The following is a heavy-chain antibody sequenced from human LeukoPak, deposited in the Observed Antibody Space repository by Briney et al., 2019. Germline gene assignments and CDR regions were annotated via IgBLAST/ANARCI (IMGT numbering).Heavy chain of an antibody. J-gene: IGHJ3*02. CDR2: INPNSGGT. V-gene: IGHV1-2*06. D-gene: IGHD2-15*01. CDR1: GYTFTGYY. CDR3: ARVSGAPHDAFDI. Sequence: ASVKVSCKASGYTFTGYYMHWVRQAPGQGLEWMGRINPNSGGTNYAQKFQGRVTMTRDTSIRTAYMELSRLRSDDTAVYYCARVSGAPHDAFDIWGQGTMVTVSS.